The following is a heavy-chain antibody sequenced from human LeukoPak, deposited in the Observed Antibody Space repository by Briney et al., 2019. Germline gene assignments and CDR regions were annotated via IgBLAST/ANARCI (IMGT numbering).Heavy chain of an antibody. CDR3: ASSSWYDAFDI. V-gene: IGHV4-30-2*01. CDR1: GGSISSGGYS. Sequence: PSQTLSLTCAVSGGSISSGGYSWSWIRQPPGKGLEWIGYIYHSGSTYYNPSLKSRVTISVDRSKNQFSLKLSSVTAADTAVYYCASSSWYDAFDIWGPGTMVTVSS. D-gene: IGHD6-13*01. CDR2: IYHSGST. J-gene: IGHJ3*02.